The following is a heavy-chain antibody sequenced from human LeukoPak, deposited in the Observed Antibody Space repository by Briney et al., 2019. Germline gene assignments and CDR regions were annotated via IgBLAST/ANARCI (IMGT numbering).Heavy chain of an antibody. D-gene: IGHD3-22*01. CDR3: ASPTYYYDSSGYYYDAFDI. CDR2: IYPGDSDT. Sequence: ETLSLTCTVSGGSISSYYWSWIRQPAGKGLEWMGIIYPGDSDTRYSPSFQGPVTISADKSISTAYLQWSSLKASDTAMYYCASPTYYYDSSGYYYDAFDIWGQGTMVTVSS. CDR1: GGSISSYY. J-gene: IGHJ3*02. V-gene: IGHV5-51*01.